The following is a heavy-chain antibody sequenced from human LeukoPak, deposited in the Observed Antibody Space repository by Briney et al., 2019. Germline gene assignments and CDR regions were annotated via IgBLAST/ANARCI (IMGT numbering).Heavy chain of an antibody. J-gene: IGHJ3*01. CDR1: GFSLSTGVG. CDR2: VYWDNDK. Sequence: SGPTLVNPTQTLTLTCTFSGFSLSTGVGVGWFRQPPGKALEWLALVYWDNDKRYSPSLESRLTITKDTSKNQVVLTVTNMDPVDTATYYCARLYYYDSSGYSRAFDVWGQGTMVTVSS. V-gene: IGHV2-5*02. CDR3: ARLYYYDSSGYSRAFDV. D-gene: IGHD3-22*01.